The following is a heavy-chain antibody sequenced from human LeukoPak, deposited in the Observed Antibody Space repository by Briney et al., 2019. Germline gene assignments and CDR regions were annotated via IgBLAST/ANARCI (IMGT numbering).Heavy chain of an antibody. V-gene: IGHV4-34*01. J-gene: IGHJ6*04. Sequence: SETLSLTCAVYGGSFSGYYWTWIRQPPGKGLEWIGEINHRRSTKYSPSLKSRVTISVDTSKNQFSLKLSSVTAADTAVYYCASSYIVVVTAQKSLDVWGKGTTVTVSS. D-gene: IGHD2-21*02. CDR3: ASSYIVVVTAQKSLDV. CDR1: GGSFSGYY. CDR2: INHRRST.